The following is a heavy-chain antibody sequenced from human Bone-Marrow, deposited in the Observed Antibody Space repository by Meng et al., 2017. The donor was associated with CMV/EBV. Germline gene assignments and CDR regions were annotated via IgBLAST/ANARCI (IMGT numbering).Heavy chain of an antibody. V-gene: IGHV3-48*03. Sequence: GESLKISCAASGFTFSSYAMNWVRQAPGKGLEWVSYISSSADTKYYADSVKGRFTISRDNTKNSLYLQMNSLRAEDTAIYYCARAFDTSGYYRYFDYWGQGILVTVSS. J-gene: IGHJ4*02. CDR3: ARAFDTSGYYRYFDY. CDR2: ISSSADTK. D-gene: IGHD3-22*01. CDR1: GFTFSSYA.